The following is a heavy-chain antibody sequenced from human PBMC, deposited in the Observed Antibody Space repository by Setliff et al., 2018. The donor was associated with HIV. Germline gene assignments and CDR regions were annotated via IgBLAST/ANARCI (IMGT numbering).Heavy chain of an antibody. V-gene: IGHV1-3*04. J-gene: IGHJ4*02. CDR3: ARNALGGYYDF. CDR2: INTVNGNT. Sequence: ASVKVSCKASGYTFTAYAIHWVRQAPGQSLEWMGSINTVNGNTAYSQTFQGRVTISRATSATTVYMELSSLRFEDTALYFCARNALGGYYDFWGRGTLVTSPQ. D-gene: IGHD1-26*01. CDR1: GYTFTAYA.